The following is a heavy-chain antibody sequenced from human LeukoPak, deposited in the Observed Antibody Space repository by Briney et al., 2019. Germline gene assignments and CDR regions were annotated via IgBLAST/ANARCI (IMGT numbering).Heavy chain of an antibody. CDR3: ARSVSPPSYYDFWSGYRSPYYGMDV. J-gene: IGHJ6*02. V-gene: IGHV3-30*04. CDR2: ISYDESNK. Sequence: GRSLRLSCAASGFTFSSYAMHWVRQAPGKGLEWVAVISYDESNKYYADSVKGRFTISRDNSKNTLYLQMNSLRAEDTAVYYCARSVSPPSYYDFWSGYRSPYYGMDVWGQGTTVTVSS. D-gene: IGHD3-3*01. CDR1: GFTFSSYA.